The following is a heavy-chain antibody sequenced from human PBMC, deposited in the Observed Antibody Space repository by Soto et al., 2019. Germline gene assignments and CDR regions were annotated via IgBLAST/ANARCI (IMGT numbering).Heavy chain of an antibody. D-gene: IGHD1-26*01. CDR2: IWYDGSNK. V-gene: IGHV3-33*01. CDR1: GFTFSSYG. J-gene: IGHJ5*02. Sequence: QVQLVESGGGVVQPGRSLRLSCAASGFTFSSYGMHWVRQAPGKGLEWVAVIWYDGSNKYYADSVKGRFTISRDNSKNPLYLQMNSLKAEDTAVYYCARDPGEEEGAITTGYWFDPWGQGTLVTVSS. CDR3: ARDPGEEEGAITTGYWFDP.